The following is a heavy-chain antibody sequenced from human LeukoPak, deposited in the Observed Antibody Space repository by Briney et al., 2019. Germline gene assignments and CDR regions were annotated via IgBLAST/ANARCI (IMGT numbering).Heavy chain of an antibody. D-gene: IGHD3-22*01. CDR2: IYYSGST. CDR1: GGSISSYY. V-gene: IGHV4-59*01. J-gene: IGHJ6*02. Sequence: PSETLSLTCTVSGGSISSYYWSWIRQPPGKGLEWIGYIYYSGSTNYNPSLKSRVTISVDTSKNQFSLKLSSVTAADTAVYYCARFGGIVAPGGYYYGMDVWGQGTTVTVSS. CDR3: ARFGGIVAPGGYYYGMDV.